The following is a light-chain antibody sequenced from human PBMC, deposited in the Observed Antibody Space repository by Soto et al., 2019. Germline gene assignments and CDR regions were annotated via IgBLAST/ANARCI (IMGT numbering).Light chain of an antibody. J-gene: IGKJ5*01. CDR1: QSISSSF. V-gene: IGKV3-20*01. CDR3: QQYDNSPIT. CDR2: GAS. Sequence: EVVLTQSPCILSLSTGERASLSCGASQSISSSFLAWYQQKPGQAPRLLIYGASSRATGIPDRFSGTGSETDFTLTISRLEPEDFAVYYCQQYDNSPITFGQGTRLEIK.